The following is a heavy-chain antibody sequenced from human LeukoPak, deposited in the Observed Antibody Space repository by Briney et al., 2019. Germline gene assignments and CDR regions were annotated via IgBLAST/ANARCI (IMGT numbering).Heavy chain of an antibody. Sequence: PGGSLRLSCAASGFTFDDYAMHWVRQAPGKGLEWVSGISWNSGSIGYADSVKGRFTISRDNAKNSLYLQMNSLRAEDTALYYCAKVVNFCSGGSCYELWDYWGQGTLVTVSS. CDR3: AKVVNFCSGGSCYELWDY. V-gene: IGHV3-9*01. J-gene: IGHJ4*02. CDR1: GFTFDDYA. D-gene: IGHD2-15*01. CDR2: ISWNSGSI.